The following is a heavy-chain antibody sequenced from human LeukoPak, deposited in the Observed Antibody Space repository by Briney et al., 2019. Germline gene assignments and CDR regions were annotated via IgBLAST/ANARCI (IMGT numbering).Heavy chain of an antibody. CDR3: AREGGYSDYAPGSDAFDI. Sequence: GGSLRLSCAASGFTFSRYWMSWVRQAPGKGLEWVANIKEDGSEKYYVDSVKGRFTISRDNAKNSLYLQMNSLRAEDTAIYYCAREGGYSDYAPGSDAFDIWGQGTKVTVSS. CDR2: IKEDGSEK. CDR1: GFTFSRYW. D-gene: IGHD5-12*01. J-gene: IGHJ3*02. V-gene: IGHV3-7*04.